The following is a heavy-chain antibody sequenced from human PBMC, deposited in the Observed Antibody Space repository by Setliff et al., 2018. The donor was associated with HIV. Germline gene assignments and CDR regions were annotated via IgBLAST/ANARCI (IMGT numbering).Heavy chain of an antibody. CDR2: IYPGDSDT. V-gene: IGHV5-51*01. Sequence: GESLKLYCKGSGYSFTNYWIGWVRQMPGQCLEWMGIIYPGDSDTRYSPSFQGQVTISVDKSISTAYLQWSGLKAPDTSMYYCERLGYSGSYLGAFDIWGQGTMVTVSS. CDR3: ERLGYSGSYLGAFDI. J-gene: IGHJ3*02. D-gene: IGHD1-26*01. CDR1: GYSFTNYW.